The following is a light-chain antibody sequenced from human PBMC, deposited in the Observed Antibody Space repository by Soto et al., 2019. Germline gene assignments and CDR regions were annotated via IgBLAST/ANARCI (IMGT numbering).Light chain of an antibody. CDR3: QTWGTGFHVV. CDR1: SGHSDYA. CDR2: VNSDGSH. V-gene: IGLV4-69*01. Sequence: QLVLTQSPSASASLGASVKLTCTLSSGHSDYAIAWHQQQPEKGPRYLMKVNSDGSHSKGDGIPDRFSGSSSGAERYLTSSSLQSEDEADYYCQTWGTGFHVVFGGGTKLTVL. J-gene: IGLJ3*02.